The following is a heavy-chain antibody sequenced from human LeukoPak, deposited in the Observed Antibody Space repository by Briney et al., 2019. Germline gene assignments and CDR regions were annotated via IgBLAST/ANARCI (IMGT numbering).Heavy chain of an antibody. V-gene: IGHV4-4*07. J-gene: IGHJ4*02. CDR1: GGSISGYY. Sequence: PSETLSLTCTVSGGSISGYYWNWIRQPAGKGLEWIGLIYTSGSTDYNPSLKSRVTMSVDTSKNQFSLKLSSVTAADTAVYYCARIRATSAATFDYWGQGTLVTVSS. CDR3: ARIRATSAATFDY. CDR2: IYTSGST. D-gene: IGHD5-24*01.